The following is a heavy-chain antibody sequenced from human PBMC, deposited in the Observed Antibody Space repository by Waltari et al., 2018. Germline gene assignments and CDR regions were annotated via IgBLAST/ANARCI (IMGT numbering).Heavy chain of an antibody. V-gene: IGHV4-59*11. D-gene: IGHD6-13*01. J-gene: IGHJ4*02. CDR1: GGSISSPS. Sequence: QVQLQESGPGLVKPSETLSLTCTVSGGSISSPSWSWIRQPPGKGLEWIGYSYYSGSTNYNPSLKSRVTISVDTSKNQFSLKLSSVTAADTAVYYCASSAAAGTFPFDDWGQGTLVTVSS. CDR3: ASSAAAGTFPFDD. CDR2: SYYSGST.